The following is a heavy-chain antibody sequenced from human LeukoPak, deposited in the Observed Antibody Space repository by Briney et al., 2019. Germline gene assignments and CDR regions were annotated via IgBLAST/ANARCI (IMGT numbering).Heavy chain of an antibody. CDR2: IYYSGST. CDR3: ARVGLPNNWFDP. CDR1: GGSISSGDYY. D-gene: IGHD1-7*01. J-gene: IGHJ5*02. Sequence: PSETLSLTCTVSGGSISSGDYYWSWIRQPPGKGLEWIGYIYYSGSTYYNPSLKSRVTISVDTSKNQFSLKLSSVTAADTAVYYCARVGLPNNWFDPWGQGTLVTVSS. V-gene: IGHV4-30-4*08.